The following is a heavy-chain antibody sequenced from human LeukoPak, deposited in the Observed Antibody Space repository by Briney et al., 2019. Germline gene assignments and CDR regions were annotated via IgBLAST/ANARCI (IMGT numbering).Heavy chain of an antibody. J-gene: IGHJ6*03. CDR1: GFTFSSYG. D-gene: IGHD6-6*01. CDR3: AKVSAPVAARPRYYYYYMDV. CDR2: IRYDGSNK. Sequence: PGGSLRLSCAASGFTFSSYGMHWVRQAPGKGLGWVAFIRYDGSNKYYADSVKGRFTISRDNSKNTLYLQMNSLRAEDTAVYYCAKVSAPVAARPRYYYYYMDVWGKGTTVTVSS. V-gene: IGHV3-30*02.